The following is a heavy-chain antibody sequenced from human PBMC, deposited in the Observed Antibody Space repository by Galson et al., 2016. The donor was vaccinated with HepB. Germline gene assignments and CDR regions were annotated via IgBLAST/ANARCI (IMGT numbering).Heavy chain of an antibody. CDR1: GFIFRGYG. J-gene: IGHJ4*02. CDR2: DSMDGRRK. D-gene: IGHD2/OR15-2a*01. V-gene: IGHV3-30*18. CDR3: AKRHEYCPPVGCSVDY. Sequence: SLRLSCAGSGFIFRGYGMHWVRQAPGKGLEWVAADSMDGRRKFYADSVRGRFTISRDNSNNMLFLQMDSLRPDDTAVYYCAKRHEYCPPVGCSVDYWGQGTLVSVS.